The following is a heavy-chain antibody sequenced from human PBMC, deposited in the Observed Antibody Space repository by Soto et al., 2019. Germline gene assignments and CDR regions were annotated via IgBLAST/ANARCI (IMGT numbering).Heavy chain of an antibody. J-gene: IGHJ4*02. CDR3: AHRRIGVSQWNYGDFDY. V-gene: IGHV2-5*02. D-gene: IGHD1-7*01. CDR1: GFSLSTSGVG. Sequence: SGPTLVNPTQTLTLTCTFSGFSLSTSGVGVGWIRQPPGKALEGLVIIYWDDDKRYSPSLRGRLTITKDTSKNQVVLTMTNVDPEDTASYFCAHRRIGVSQWNYGDFDYWGQGILVTVSS. CDR2: IYWDDDK.